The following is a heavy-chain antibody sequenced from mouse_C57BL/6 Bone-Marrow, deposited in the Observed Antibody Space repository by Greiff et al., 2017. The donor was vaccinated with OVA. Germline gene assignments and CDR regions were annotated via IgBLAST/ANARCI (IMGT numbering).Heavy chain of an antibody. CDR2: IHPNSGST. V-gene: IGHV1-64*01. CDR1: GYTFTSYW. CDR3: ASRNFLFAY. Sequence: QVQLQQPGAELVKPGASVKLSCKASGYTFTSYWMHWVKQRPGQGLEWIGMIHPNSGSTNYNEKFNSKATLTLDKSSSTAYMQLSSLTSENAAVYYCASRNFLFAYWGQGTLVTVSA. J-gene: IGHJ3*01.